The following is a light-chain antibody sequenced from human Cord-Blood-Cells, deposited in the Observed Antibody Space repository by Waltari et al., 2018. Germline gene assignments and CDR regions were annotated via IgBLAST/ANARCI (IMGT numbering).Light chain of an antibody. Sequence: QSALTPPAPVSGSPGQSITISCTGTSSDVGGYNYVSWYQQHPGKAPKLQIYDVSKRPSGVSNRFSGSKSGNTASLTISGLQAEDEADYYCSSYTSSSTWVFGGGTKLTVL. CDR1: SSDVGGYNY. J-gene: IGLJ3*02. CDR3: SSYTSSSTWV. CDR2: DVS. V-gene: IGLV2-14*01.